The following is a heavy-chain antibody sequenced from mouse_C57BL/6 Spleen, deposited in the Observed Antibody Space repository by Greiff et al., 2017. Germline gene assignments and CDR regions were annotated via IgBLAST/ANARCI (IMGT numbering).Heavy chain of an antibody. Sequence: EVHLVESGGGLVKPGGSLKLSCAASGFTFSSYAMSWVRQTPEKRLEWVATISDGGSYTYYPDNVKGRFTISRDNAKNNLYLQMSHLKSEDTAMYYCALYGGAMDYWGQGTSVTVSS. J-gene: IGHJ4*01. V-gene: IGHV5-4*01. D-gene: IGHD1-1*01. CDR2: ISDGGSYT. CDR3: ALYGGAMDY. CDR1: GFTFSSYA.